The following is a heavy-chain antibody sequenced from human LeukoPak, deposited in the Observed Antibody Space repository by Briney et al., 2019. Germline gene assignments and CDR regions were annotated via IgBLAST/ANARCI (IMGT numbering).Heavy chain of an antibody. J-gene: IGHJ4*02. D-gene: IGHD1-26*01. CDR3: ARLVGDVTTWDC. Sequence: PSETLSLTCAVYGGSFSGYYWSWIRQPPGKGLEWVASIKQDESEKYYVDSVKGRFTTSRDNAKSSLYLQMNALRGEDTAVYYCARLVGDVTTWDCWGQGTLVTVSS. CDR1: GGSFSGYY. V-gene: IGHV3-7*03. CDR2: IKQDESEK.